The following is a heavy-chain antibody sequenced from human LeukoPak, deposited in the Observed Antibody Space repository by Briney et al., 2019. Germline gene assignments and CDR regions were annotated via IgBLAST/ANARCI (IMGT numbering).Heavy chain of an antibody. CDR1: RFTFSSYG. J-gene: IGHJ3*02. D-gene: IGHD3-16*01. CDR2: ISYDGNNR. V-gene: IGHV3-30*18. Sequence: GGSLRLFCAASRFTFSSYGMHWVRQAPGKGLEWVAVISYDGNNRYYADSVKGRFTISRYNSKNTLYLQMNSLRAEDTAVYYCAKVKGEVIGAFDIWGQGTMVTVSS. CDR3: AKVKGEVIGAFDI.